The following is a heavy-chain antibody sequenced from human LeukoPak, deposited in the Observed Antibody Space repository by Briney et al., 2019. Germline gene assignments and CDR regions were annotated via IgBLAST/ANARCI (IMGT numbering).Heavy chain of an antibody. V-gene: IGHV4-59*08. Sequence: PSETLSLTCTVSGGSISSHYWSWIRQPPGKGLEWIGSMSYCGSTTYNPSLKGRVTISVDTSKNQFPLMLSSVSAADTAVYYCARRYCSGGSCYSAFDYWGQGTLVAVSS. CDR1: GGSISSHY. CDR2: MSYCGST. J-gene: IGHJ4*02. D-gene: IGHD2-15*01. CDR3: ARRYCSGGSCYSAFDY.